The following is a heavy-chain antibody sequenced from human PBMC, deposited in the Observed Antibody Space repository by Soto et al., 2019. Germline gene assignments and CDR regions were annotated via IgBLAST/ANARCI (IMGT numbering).Heavy chain of an antibody. Sequence: VKVSCKASGYTFTSYDINWVRQATGQGLEWMGWMNPNSGNTGYAQKFQGRVTMTRNTSISTAYMELSSLRSEDTAVYYCARGGDYDLQNYYYYGMDVWGQGTTVTVSS. CDR1: GYTFTSYD. CDR2: MNPNSGNT. V-gene: IGHV1-8*01. CDR3: ARGGDYDLQNYYYYGMDV. J-gene: IGHJ6*02. D-gene: IGHD3-3*01.